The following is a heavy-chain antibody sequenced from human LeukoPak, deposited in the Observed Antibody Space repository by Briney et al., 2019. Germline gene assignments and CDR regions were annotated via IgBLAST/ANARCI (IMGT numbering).Heavy chain of an antibody. CDR3: ARDRTAAAHFDY. CDR1: GGSISSGGYY. D-gene: IGHD6-13*01. V-gene: IGHV4-31*03. CDR2: IYYSGST. Sequence: SETLSLTCTVSGGSISSGGYYWSWIRQHPGKGLEWIGYIYYSGSTYYNPSLKSRVTISVDTSKNQFSLKLSSVTAADTAVYYCARDRTAAAHFDYWGQGTLVTVSS. J-gene: IGHJ4*02.